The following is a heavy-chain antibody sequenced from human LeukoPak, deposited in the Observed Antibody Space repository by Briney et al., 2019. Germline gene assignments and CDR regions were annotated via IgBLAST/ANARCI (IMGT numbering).Heavy chain of an antibody. D-gene: IGHD4-11*01. J-gene: IGHJ4*02. Sequence: SETLSLTCTVSGASITSYYWSWIRQPAGKGLEWIGRIYASGSTTYNPSLKSRVTISVDTSKNQFSLKLSSVTAADTAVYYCARVGGTYSSQFDYWGQGTLVTVSS. CDR2: IYASGST. CDR3: ARVGGTYSSQFDY. V-gene: IGHV4-4*07. CDR1: GASITSYY.